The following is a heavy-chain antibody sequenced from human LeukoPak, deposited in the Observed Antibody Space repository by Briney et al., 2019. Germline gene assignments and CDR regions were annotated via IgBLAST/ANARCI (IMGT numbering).Heavy chain of an antibody. V-gene: IGHV1-2*04. CDR2: INPNSGGT. CDR1: GYTFTGYY. J-gene: IGHJ5*02. D-gene: IGHD2-2*01. CDR3: ARVGVVVPAAPDIHNWFDP. Sequence: ASVKVSCKASGYTFTGYYMHWVRQAPGQGLEWMGWINPNSGGTNYAQKFQGWVTMTRDTSISTAYMELSRLRSDDTAVYYCARVGVVVPAAPDIHNWFDPWGQGTLVTVSS.